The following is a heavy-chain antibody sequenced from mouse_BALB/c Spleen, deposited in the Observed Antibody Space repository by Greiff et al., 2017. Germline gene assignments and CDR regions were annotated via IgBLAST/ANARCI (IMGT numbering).Heavy chain of an antibody. CDR1: GYSITSCYS. J-gene: IGHJ3*01. CDR2: IHYSGST. Sequence: EVKLMESGPDLVKPSQSLSLTCTVTGYSITSCYSWHWIRQFPGNKLEWMGYIHYSGSTNYNPSLKSRISITRDTSKNQFFLQLNSVTTEDTATYYCAVYDYDGGFAYWGQGTLVTVSA. V-gene: IGHV3-1*02. D-gene: IGHD2-4*01. CDR3: AVYDYDGGFAY.